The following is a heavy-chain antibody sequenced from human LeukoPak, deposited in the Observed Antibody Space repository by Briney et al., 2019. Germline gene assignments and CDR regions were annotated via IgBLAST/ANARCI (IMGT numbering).Heavy chain of an antibody. CDR2: ISSSSSYI. J-gene: IGHJ4*02. CDR1: GFTFGSYA. CDR3: ARDRNGRGYCGGDCTTVIDD. V-gene: IGHV3-21*01. Sequence: GGSLRLSCAASGFTFGSYAMSWVRQAPGKGLEWVSSISSSSSYIYYADSVKGRFTISRDNAKNSLYLQMNSLRGEDMAVYYCARDRNGRGYCGGDCTTVIDDWGQGTLVTVSS. D-gene: IGHD2-21*02.